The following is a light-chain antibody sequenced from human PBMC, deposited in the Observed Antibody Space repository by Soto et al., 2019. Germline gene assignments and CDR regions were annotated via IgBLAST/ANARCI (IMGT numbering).Light chain of an antibody. V-gene: IGLV2-14*01. CDR2: EVS. CDR3: IYYTGKATGV. J-gene: IGLJ1*01. CDR1: SRDVGGYNY. Sequence: QSALTQPASVSGSPGQSITISCTGTSRDVGGYNYVSWYQQHPGKAPKLIIYEVSNRPSGVSNRFSGSKSGNTASLTISGREAEEEADYYSIYYTGKATGVLGTGTKATAL.